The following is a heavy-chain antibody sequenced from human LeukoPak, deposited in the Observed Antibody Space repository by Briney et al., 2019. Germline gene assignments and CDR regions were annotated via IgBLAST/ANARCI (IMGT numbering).Heavy chain of an antibody. CDR2: ISGSGGST. D-gene: IGHD6-6*01. J-gene: IGHJ4*02. Sequence: PGGSLRLSCAASGFTFSSYAMSWVRQAPGKXXXXXSAISGSGGSTYYADSVKGRFTISRDNSKNTLYLQMNSLRAEDTAVYYCAKDWSVECSSSSGYWGQGTLVTVSS. V-gene: IGHV3-23*01. CDR1: GFTFSSYA. CDR3: AKDWSVECSSSSGY.